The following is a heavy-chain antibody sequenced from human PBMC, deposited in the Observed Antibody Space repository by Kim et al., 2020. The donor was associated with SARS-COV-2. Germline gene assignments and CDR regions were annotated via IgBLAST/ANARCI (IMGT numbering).Heavy chain of an antibody. D-gene: IGHD3-10*01. CDR2: INHSGST. J-gene: IGHJ5*02. CDR1: GGSISGYY. V-gene: IGHV4-34*01. Sequence: SETLSLTCAVYGGSISGYYWSWVRQPPGTGLEWIGEINHSGSTNYYPSLKSRVTISVDTAKNKFPLKLSSVTAADADVYYCSCGRPRLRTGGGFDP. CDR3: SCGRPRLRTGGGFDP.